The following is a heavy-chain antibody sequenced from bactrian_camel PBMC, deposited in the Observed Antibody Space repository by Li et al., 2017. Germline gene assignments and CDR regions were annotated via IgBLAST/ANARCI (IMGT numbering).Heavy chain of an antibody. D-gene: IGHD4*01. CDR3: TADDCSVYAEDENSSQY. CDR2: IDSDGST. CDR1: GHTYSGAC. V-gene: IGHV3S53*01. Sequence: HVQLVESGGDSVQTGGSLRLSCAASGHTYSGACMAWFRQAPGKEREGIATIDSDGSTTYADSVKGRFTISRDSAKNILYLQMNNLKPEDSGMCICTADDCSVYAEDENSSQYWGQGTQVTVS. J-gene: IGHJ4*01.